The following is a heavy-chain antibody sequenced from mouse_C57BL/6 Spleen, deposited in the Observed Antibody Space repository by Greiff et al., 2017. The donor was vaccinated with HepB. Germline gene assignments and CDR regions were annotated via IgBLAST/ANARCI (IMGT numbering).Heavy chain of an antibody. CDR3: ARHEGGYGNTLFAY. J-gene: IGHJ3*01. CDR2: FYPRSGSI. V-gene: IGHV1-62-2*01. D-gene: IGHD2-1*01. Sequence: VKLVESGAELVKPGASVKLSCKASGYTFTEYTIHWVKQRSGQGLEWIGWFYPRSGSIKYNEKFKDKATLTADKSSSTVYMELSRLTSEDSAVYFCARHEGGYGNTLFAYWGQGTLVTVSA. CDR1: GYTFTEYT.